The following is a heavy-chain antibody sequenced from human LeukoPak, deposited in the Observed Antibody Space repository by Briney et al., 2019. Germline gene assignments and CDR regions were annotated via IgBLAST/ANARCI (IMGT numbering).Heavy chain of an antibody. J-gene: IGHJ4*02. D-gene: IGHD2-21*02. CDR2: INPRGGST. CDR3: ARLRSCGGDCYYFDY. V-gene: IGHV1-46*01. CDR1: GYTFTSHE. Sequence: GASVKVSCTASGYTFTSHEIHWVRQAPGQGLEWMGIINPRGGSTNYAQEFQGRVTMTRGTSTSAVYMELSSLTSEDTAVYYCARLRSCGGDCYYFDYWGQGTLVTVSS.